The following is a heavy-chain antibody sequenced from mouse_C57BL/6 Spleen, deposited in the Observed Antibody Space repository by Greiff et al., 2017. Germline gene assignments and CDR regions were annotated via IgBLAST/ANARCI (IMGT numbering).Heavy chain of an antibody. J-gene: IGHJ4*01. CDR3: ARTGRAMDY. V-gene: IGHV1-61*01. Sequence: QVQLKQPGAELVRPGSSVKLSCKASGYTFTSYWMDWVKQRPGQGLEWIGNIYPSDSETHYNQKFKDKATLTVDKSSSTAYMQLSSLTSEDSAVYYCARTGRAMDYWGQGTSVTVSS. CDR2: IYPSDSET. D-gene: IGHD4-1*01. CDR1: GYTFTSYW.